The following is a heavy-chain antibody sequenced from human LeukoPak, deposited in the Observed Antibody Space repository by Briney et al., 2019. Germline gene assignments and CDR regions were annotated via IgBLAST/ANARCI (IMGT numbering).Heavy chain of an antibody. Sequence: PGGSLRLSCAASGFTFSSYGMTWVRQAPGKGLEWVGFIRSKAYGGTTEYAASVKGRFTISRDDSKSIAYLQMNSLKTEDTAVYYCTRQHDYGDSEFDYWGQGTLVTVSS. CDR1: GFTFSSYG. V-gene: IGHV3-49*04. D-gene: IGHD4-17*01. J-gene: IGHJ4*02. CDR2: IRSKAYGGTT. CDR3: TRQHDYGDSEFDY.